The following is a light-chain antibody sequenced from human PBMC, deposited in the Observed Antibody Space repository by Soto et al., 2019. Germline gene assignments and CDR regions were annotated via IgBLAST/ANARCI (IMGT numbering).Light chain of an antibody. V-gene: IGLV1-51*02. CDR3: GTWDSSLSAVV. CDR2: ENN. CDR1: SSNIGDNY. J-gene: IGLJ2*01. Sequence: QSVLTQPPSVSAAPGQKVTISCSGSSSNIGDNYVSWYQQLPGTAPKLLIYENNKRPSGIPDRFSGSKSGTSATLSITGPKTGDEADYYCGTWDSSLSAVVFGGDTQRTFL.